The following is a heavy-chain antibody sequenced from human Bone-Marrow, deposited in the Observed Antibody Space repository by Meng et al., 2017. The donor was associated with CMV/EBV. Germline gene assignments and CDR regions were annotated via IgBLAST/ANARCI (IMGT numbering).Heavy chain of an antibody. J-gene: IGHJ4*02. CDR1: GGSFSDYY. CDR3: ARVTGGIAAAGTLYYFDY. Sequence: SETLSLTCAVYGGSFSDYYWSWIRQPPGKGLEWIGEINHSGSTNYNPSLKSRVTISVDTSKNQFSLKLSSVTAADTAVYYCARVTGGIAAAGTLYYFDYWGQGTLVTVSS. D-gene: IGHD6-13*01. CDR2: INHSGST. V-gene: IGHV4-34*01.